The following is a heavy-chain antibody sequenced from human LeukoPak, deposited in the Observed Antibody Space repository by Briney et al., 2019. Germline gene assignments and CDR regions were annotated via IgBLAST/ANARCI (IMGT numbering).Heavy chain of an antibody. CDR2: INHSRTT. CDR3: ARISLTGYYIFDY. Sequence: PSETLSLTCAVSGDSLKNNNWWTWVRQPPGKGLQWIGAINHSRTTNYNPALKSRVTLSVDKSKNLFSLNLYSVTAADTAIYYCARISLTGYYIFDYWGQGNLVTVSS. CDR1: GDSLKNNNW. D-gene: IGHD3-9*01. V-gene: IGHV4-4*02. J-gene: IGHJ4*02.